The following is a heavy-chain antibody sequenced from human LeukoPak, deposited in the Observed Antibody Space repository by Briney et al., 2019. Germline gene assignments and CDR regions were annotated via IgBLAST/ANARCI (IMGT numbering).Heavy chain of an antibody. CDR3: AKDGEVGATGFYYYYMDV. CDR1: GFTFDDYT. J-gene: IGHJ6*03. V-gene: IGHV3-43*01. D-gene: IGHD1-26*01. Sequence: GGSLRLSCAASGFTFDDYTMHWVRHAPGKGLEWVSIISWDGGSTYYADSVKGRFTISRDNSKNSLYLQMNSLRTEDTALYYCAKDGEVGATGFYYYYMDVWGKGTTVTVSS. CDR2: ISWDGGST.